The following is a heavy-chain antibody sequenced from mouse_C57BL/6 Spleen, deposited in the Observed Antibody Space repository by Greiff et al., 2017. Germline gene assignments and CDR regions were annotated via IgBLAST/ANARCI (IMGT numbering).Heavy chain of an antibody. D-gene: IGHD1-1*01. J-gene: IGHJ4*01. CDR3: ARFATVVTDYAMDY. V-gene: IGHV1-20*01. CDR1: GYSFTGYF. CDR2: INPYNGDT. Sequence: EVKLQESGPELVKPGDSVKISCKASGYSFTGYFMNWVMQSHGKSLEWIGRINPYNGDTFYNQKFKGKATLTVDKSSSTAHMELRSLTSEDSAVYYCARFATVVTDYAMDYWGQGTSVTVSS.